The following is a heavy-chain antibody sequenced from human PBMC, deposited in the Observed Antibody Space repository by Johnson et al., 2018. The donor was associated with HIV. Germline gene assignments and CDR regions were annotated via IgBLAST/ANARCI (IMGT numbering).Heavy chain of an antibody. CDR2: ISGSGGST. V-gene: IGHV3-23*04. D-gene: IGHD7-27*01. CDR1: GFTFSSYA. Sequence: VQLVESGGGLVQPGGSLRLSCAASGFTFSSYAMSWVRQAPGKGLEWVSAISGSGGSTYYADSVKGRFTISRDNAKESLYLQLNSLRAEDTAVYYCAKDLKPDGDDGSFDIWGQGTMVTVSS. CDR3: AKDLKPDGDDGSFDI. J-gene: IGHJ3*02.